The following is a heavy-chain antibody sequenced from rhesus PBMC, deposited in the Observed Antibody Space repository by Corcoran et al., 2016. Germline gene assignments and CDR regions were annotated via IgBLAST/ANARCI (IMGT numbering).Heavy chain of an antibody. Sequence: EVQLVESGGGVVQPGGSLRLSCAASGFTFDDYAMHWVRQAPGKGLEWVSGISWSCGNTYFADSVKGQFTNSRDNAKNSLYLQMGSLRAEDTALYYCARESFPGIAAAGNFDYWGQGVLVTVSS. CDR2: ISWSCGNT. CDR1: GFTFDDYA. CDR3: ARESFPGIAAAGNFDY. V-gene: IGHV3-201*01. J-gene: IGHJ4*01. D-gene: IGHD6-25*01.